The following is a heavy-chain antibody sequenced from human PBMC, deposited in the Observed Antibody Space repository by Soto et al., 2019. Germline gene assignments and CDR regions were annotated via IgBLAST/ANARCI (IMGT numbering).Heavy chain of an antibody. CDR1: GYSFTRYG. V-gene: IGHV1-18*01. CDR2: INTYNGNT. J-gene: IGHJ6*02. CDR3: AMVDVYVTPSPQDV. Sequence: QVQLVQSRAEVKNPGASVKVSCKASGYSFTRYGIAWARQAPGQGLEWMGWINTYNGNTNYAQNLQGRVTLITDTPTSTAYMELTSLKSNDTAIYYCAMVDVYVTPSPQDVWGQGTTVIVSS. D-gene: IGHD3-16*01.